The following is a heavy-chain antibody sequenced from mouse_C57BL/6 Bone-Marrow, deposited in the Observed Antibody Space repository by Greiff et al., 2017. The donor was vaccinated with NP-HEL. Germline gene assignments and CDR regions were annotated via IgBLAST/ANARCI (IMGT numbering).Heavy chain of an antibody. CDR1: GYTFTSSG. CDR3: ARITTVVARYFDV. V-gene: IGHV1-81*01. D-gene: IGHD1-1*01. J-gene: IGHJ1*03. CDR2: IYPRSGNT. Sequence: QVQLKESGAELARPGASVKLSCKASGYTFTSSGISWVKQRTGQGLEWIGEIYPRSGNTYYNEKFKGKATLTADKSSSTAYMELRSLTSEDSAVYCCARITTVVARYFDVWGTGTTVTVSS.